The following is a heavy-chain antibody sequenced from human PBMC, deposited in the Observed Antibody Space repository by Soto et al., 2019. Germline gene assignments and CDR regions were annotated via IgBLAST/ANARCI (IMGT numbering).Heavy chain of an antibody. J-gene: IGHJ4*02. D-gene: IGHD4-17*01. CDR3: ARRYGYYFNY. CDR2: IYYSGST. V-gene: IGHV4-59*08. CDR1: GGPLSSYY. Sequence: SETLSLTCTVSGGPLSSYYCSWIRQPPGKGLEWIGYIYYSGSTNYNPSLKSRVTISVDTSKNQLSLKLSSVTAADTAVYYCARRYGYYFNYWGQGALVTVSS.